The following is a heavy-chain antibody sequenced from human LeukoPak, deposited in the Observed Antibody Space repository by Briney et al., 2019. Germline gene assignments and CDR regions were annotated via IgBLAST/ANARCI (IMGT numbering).Heavy chain of an antibody. D-gene: IGHD6-13*01. Sequence: GASVKVSCKVSGYTLTELSMHWVRQAPGKGLEWMGGFDPEDGETIYAQKFQGRVTMTEDTSTDTAYMDLSSLRSEDTAVYYCATGRIAAAGLDYWGQGTLVTVSS. V-gene: IGHV1-24*01. CDR2: FDPEDGET. CDR1: GYTLTELS. J-gene: IGHJ4*02. CDR3: ATGRIAAAGLDY.